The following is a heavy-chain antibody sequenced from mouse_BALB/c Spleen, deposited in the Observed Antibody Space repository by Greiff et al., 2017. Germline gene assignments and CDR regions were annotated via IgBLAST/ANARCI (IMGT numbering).Heavy chain of an antibody. CDR2: IDPENGDT. D-gene: IGHD2-1*01. Sequence: EVQLQQSGAELVRSGASVKLSCTASGFNIKDYYMHWVKQRPEQGLEWIGWIDPENGDTEYAPKFQGKATMTADTSSNTAYLQLSSLTSEDTAFFYCNAGGNYGGFAYWAKGLWSLSLQ. CDR1: GFNIKDYY. V-gene: IGHV14-4*02. J-gene: IGHJ3*01. CDR3: NAGGNYGGFAY.